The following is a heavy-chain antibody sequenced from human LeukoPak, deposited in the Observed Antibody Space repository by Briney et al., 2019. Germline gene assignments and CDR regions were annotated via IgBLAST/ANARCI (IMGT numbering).Heavy chain of an antibody. CDR3: ASGGSQLWGPNF. J-gene: IGHJ4*02. CDR2: ISSSGSTI. V-gene: IGHV3-48*03. D-gene: IGHD5-18*01. CDR1: GFTFSSYE. Sequence: PGGSLRLSCAASGFTFSSYEMNWVRQAPGKGLEWVSYISSSGSTIYYADSVKGRFTISRDNAKNSLYLQMNSLRAEDTAVYYCASGGSQLWGPNFGGQGTLVTVSS.